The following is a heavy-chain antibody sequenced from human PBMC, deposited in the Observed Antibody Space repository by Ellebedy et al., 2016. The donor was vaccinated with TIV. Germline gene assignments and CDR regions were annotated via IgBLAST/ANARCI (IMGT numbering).Heavy chain of an antibody. Sequence: GGSLRLXXAASGFTFSSYWMSWVRQAPGKGLEWVANIKQDGSEKYYVDSVKGRFTISRDNAKNSLYLQMNSLRAEDTAVYYCARDLDKVYYFDYWGQGTLVTVSS. D-gene: IGHD6-6*01. J-gene: IGHJ4*02. CDR2: IKQDGSEK. V-gene: IGHV3-7*03. CDR1: GFTFSSYW. CDR3: ARDLDKVYYFDY.